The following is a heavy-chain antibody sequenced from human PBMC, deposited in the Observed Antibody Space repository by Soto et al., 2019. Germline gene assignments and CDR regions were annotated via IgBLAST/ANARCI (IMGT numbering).Heavy chain of an antibody. CDR1: GGTFRSYS. V-gene: IGHV1-69*13. CDR3: ARPDEGGYSSNHHYYYALDV. Sequence: SVKVSGKASGGTFRSYSISWVRQAPGQGLEWMGGIIPIFDITNYAQKFQGRVTITADESTSTAYMELSSLGSDDTAVYYCARPDEGGYSSNHHYYYALDVWGQGTTVTVSS. CDR2: IIPIFDIT. J-gene: IGHJ6*02. D-gene: IGHD3-22*01.